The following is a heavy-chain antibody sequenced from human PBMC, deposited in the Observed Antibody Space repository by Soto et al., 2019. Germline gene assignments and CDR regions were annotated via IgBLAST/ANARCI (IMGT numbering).Heavy chain of an antibody. Sequence: GGSLRLSCAASGFTFGSYGMHWVRQAPGKGLEWVAVISYDGSNKYYAESVKGRFTISRDTAKNTVSLQMNSLRAEDTAVYYCAKDHGRRYYYGSGDLNQDYIDNWGQGTLVTVSS. CDR1: GFTFGSYG. D-gene: IGHD3-10*01. CDR3: AKDHGRRYYYGSGDLNQDYIDN. CDR2: ISYDGSNK. J-gene: IGHJ4*02. V-gene: IGHV3-30*18.